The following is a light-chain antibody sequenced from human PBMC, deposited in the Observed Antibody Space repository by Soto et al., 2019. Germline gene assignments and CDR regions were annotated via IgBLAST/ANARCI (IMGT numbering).Light chain of an antibody. J-gene: IGKJ4*01. CDR3: QQYKSYSLT. V-gene: IGKV1-5*03. CDR1: QSISSW. CDR2: KAS. Sequence: IQMTKSPSTLSASVGDRVTITCRASQSISSWLAWYQQKPGKAPKLLIYKASSLESGVPSRFSGSGSGTEFTLTISGLQPDDFATYYCQQYKSYSLTFGGGTKVDIK.